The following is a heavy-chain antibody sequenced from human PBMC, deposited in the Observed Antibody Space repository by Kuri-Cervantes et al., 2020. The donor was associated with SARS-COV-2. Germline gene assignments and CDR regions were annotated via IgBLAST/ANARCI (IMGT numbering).Heavy chain of an antibody. Sequence: GESLKIPCAASGFTFSDYYMSWIRQAPGKGLEWVLYISSSGSTIYYADPVKGRFTISRDNAKNSLYLQMNSLRDEGTAVYYCARCILTGHYNWFDPWGQGTLVTVSS. CDR1: GFTFSDYY. D-gene: IGHD3-9*01. CDR3: ARCILTGHYNWFDP. V-gene: IGHV3-11*04. J-gene: IGHJ5*02. CDR2: ISSSGSTI.